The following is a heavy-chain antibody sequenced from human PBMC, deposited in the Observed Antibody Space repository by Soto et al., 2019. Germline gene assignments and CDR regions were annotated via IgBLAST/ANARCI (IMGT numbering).Heavy chain of an antibody. CDR2: IYYSGST. Sequence: SETLSLTCTVSGGSVSSGSYYWSWVRQPPGKGLEWIGYIYYSGSTNYNTSLKSRVTISVDTSKNQFSMKLSSVTAADTAVFYCARHQGGTAPYYYYYGMDVWGQGTTVTVSS. CDR1: GGSVSSGSYY. D-gene: IGHD6-13*01. V-gene: IGHV4-61*01. CDR3: ARHQGGTAPYYYYYGMDV. J-gene: IGHJ6*02.